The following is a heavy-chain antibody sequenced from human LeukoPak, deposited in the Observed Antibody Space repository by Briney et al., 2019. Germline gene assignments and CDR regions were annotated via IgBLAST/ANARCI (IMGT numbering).Heavy chain of an antibody. CDR2: PLHSGDP. Sequence: PSETLSLTCAVYDGSFNGYYWTWVPQTPGKGLEWMIDPLHSGDPNYNPSLESRATISVDTSKHQFTLNLTSVTAADTAVYFCARGPIVAVPAVYYYYMDVWGSRTTVTVSS. J-gene: IGHJ6*03. CDR1: DGSFNGYY. V-gene: IGHV4-34*01. D-gene: IGHD2-2*01. CDR3: ARGPIVAVPAVYYYYMDV.